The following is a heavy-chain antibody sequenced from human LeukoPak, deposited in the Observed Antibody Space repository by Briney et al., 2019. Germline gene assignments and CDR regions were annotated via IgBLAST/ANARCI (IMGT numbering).Heavy chain of an antibody. V-gene: IGHV3-30*04. CDR2: ISNDGSNK. Sequence: GRSLRLSCAASGFIFSTYVMHWVRQAPGKGLEWVAVISNDGSNKYYADSVKGRFTISRDNSKNTLYLQMNSLRAEDAAVYYCARGDHAYYYDSSGYLGDYWGQGTLVTVSS. CDR3: ARGDHAYYYDSSGYLGDY. CDR1: GFIFSTYV. J-gene: IGHJ4*02. D-gene: IGHD3-22*01.